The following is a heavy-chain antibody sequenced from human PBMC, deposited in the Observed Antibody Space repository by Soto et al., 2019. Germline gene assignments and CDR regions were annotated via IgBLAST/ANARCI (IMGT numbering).Heavy chain of an antibody. CDR2: IYYNGNT. CDR1: GASISSGGHC. CDR3: AREVDFAGSDY. Sequence: LSLTCTVSGASISSGGHCWSWIRQHPGKGLEWIGYIYYNGNTYYNPSLNGRVIISMDTSKNHFSLKLSSVTVADTAVYYCAREVDFAGSDYWGQGTLVTVSS. V-gene: IGHV4-31*03. D-gene: IGHD3-9*01. J-gene: IGHJ4*02.